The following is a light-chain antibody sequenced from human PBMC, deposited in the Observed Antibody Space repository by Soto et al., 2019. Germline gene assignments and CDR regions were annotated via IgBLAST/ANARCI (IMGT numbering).Light chain of an antibody. CDR2: KAS. Sequence: DVQMTQSPSTLSASVGDRVTITCRASQSISSWLAWYQQKPGKAPKLLIDKASSLESGVPSRFSGCGSGTEFTLTISSLEPDDFATYYCQQYNLYWTFGQGTKVEI. V-gene: IGKV1-5*03. J-gene: IGKJ1*01. CDR3: QQYNLYWT. CDR1: QSISSW.